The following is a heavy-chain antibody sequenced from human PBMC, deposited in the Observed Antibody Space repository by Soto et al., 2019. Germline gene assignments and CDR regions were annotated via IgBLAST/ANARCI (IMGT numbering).Heavy chain of an antibody. CDR3: ARAYSDAFDI. D-gene: IGHD2-15*01. J-gene: IGHJ3*02. CDR2: ISSSGTGI. CDR1: GFTFRDYY. Sequence: LRLSCAASGFTFRDYYMTWIRQAPGQGLEWVSYISSSGTGIYYPDSVRGRFSISRDNAKNSLYLQMSSLRAEDTAVYYCARAYSDAFDIWGQGTMVTVSS. V-gene: IGHV3-11*01.